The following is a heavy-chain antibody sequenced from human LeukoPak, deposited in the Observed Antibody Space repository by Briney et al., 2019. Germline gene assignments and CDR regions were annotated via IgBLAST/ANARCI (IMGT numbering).Heavy chain of an antibody. CDR1: GGSISSGDYY. CDR2: IYYSGST. Sequence: PQTLSLTCTVSGGSISSGDYYWSWIRQPPGKGLEWIGYIYYSGSTYYNPSLKSRVTISVDTSKNQFSLKLSSVTAADTAVYYCAYLLDYYDSSGTDYWGQGTLVTVSS. CDR3: AYLLDYYDSSGTDY. V-gene: IGHV4-30-4*01. D-gene: IGHD3-22*01. J-gene: IGHJ4*02.